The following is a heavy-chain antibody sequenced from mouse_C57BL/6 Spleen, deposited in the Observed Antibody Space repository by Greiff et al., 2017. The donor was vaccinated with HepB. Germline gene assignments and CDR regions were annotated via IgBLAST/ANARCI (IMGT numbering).Heavy chain of an antibody. CDR2: INPSTGGT. CDR3: ARGGSSGFDY. CDR1: GYSFTGYY. Sequence: VHVKQSGPELVKPGASVKISCKASGYSFTGYYMNWVKQSPEKSLEWIGEINPSTGGTTYNQKFKAKATLTVNKSSSTAYMQLKSLTSEDSAVYYCARGGSSGFDYWGQGTTLTVSS. V-gene: IGHV1-42*01. J-gene: IGHJ2*01. D-gene: IGHD3-2*02.